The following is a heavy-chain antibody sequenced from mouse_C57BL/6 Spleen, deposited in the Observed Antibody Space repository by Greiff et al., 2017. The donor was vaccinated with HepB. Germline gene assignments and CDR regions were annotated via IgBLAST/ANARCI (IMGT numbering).Heavy chain of an antibody. D-gene: IGHD2-1*01. Sequence: QVQLQQPGAELVKPGASVKVSGKASGYTFTSYWMHWVKQRPGQGLEWIGRIHPSDSDTNYNQKFKGKATLTVDKSSSTAYMQLSSLTSEDSAVYYCASYGNFLAWFAYWGQGTLVTVSA. CDR3: ASYGNFLAWFAY. V-gene: IGHV1-74*01. J-gene: IGHJ3*01. CDR2: IHPSDSDT. CDR1: GYTFTSYW.